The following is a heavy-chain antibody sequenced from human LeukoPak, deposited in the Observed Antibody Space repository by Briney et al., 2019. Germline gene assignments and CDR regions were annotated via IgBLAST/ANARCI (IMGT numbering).Heavy chain of an antibody. CDR2: IIPIFGTA. J-gene: IGHJ4*02. V-gene: IGHV1-69*06. CDR3: ARVQGGYGIYYFDY. CDR1: GGTFSSYA. Sequence: RASVKVSCKASGGTFSSYAISWVRQAPGQGLEWMGGIIPIFGTANYAQKFQGRVTITADKSTSTAYMELSSLRSEDTAVYYCARVQGGYGIYYFDYWGQGTLVTVSS. D-gene: IGHD1-1*01.